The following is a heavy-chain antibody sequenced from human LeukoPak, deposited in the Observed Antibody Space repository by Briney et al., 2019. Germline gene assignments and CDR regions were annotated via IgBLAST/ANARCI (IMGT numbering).Heavy chain of an antibody. V-gene: IGHV3-23*01. Sequence: GASLRLSCAASGFIFSNYAMSWVRQAPGKGLEWVSAITGSGGSTYYADSVKGRFTISRDNSKNTLYLQMNSLRAKDTAVYYCAKWGDYDVLTGYYVSDYWGQGTLVTVSS. J-gene: IGHJ4*02. CDR3: AKWGDYDVLTGYYVSDY. D-gene: IGHD3-9*01. CDR1: GFIFSNYA. CDR2: ITGSGGST.